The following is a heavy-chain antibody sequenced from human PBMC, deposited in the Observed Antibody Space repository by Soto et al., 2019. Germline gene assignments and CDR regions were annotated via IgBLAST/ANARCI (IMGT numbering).Heavy chain of an antibody. Sequence: GGSLRLSCAASGFTFNNYGMHWVRQAPGKGLECVAVVSYDGSNKYYADSVKGRFTISRDNSKNTLYLQMESLTIDDTAVYYCARDTVPGIWGQGTMVTVSS. V-gene: IGHV3-30*03. D-gene: IGHD2-8*02. CDR1: GFTFNNYG. CDR2: VSYDGSNK. CDR3: ARDTVPGI. J-gene: IGHJ3*02.